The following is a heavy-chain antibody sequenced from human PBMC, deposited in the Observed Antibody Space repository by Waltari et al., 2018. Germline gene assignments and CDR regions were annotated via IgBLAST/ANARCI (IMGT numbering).Heavy chain of an antibody. CDR1: GFTFSRYW. V-gene: IGHV3-7*01. CDR2: IKQDGSEK. J-gene: IGHJ4*02. Sequence: EVQLVESGGGLVQSGGSLRLSCTGSGFTFSRYWMTWVRQAPGKGLEWVANIKQDGSEKYYVDSVKGRFTISRDNAKNSLYLQMTSLRAEDTAVYYCARDPMAYSFVPWYFDYWGQGALVTVSS. CDR3: ARDPMAYSFVPWYFDY. D-gene: IGHD5-18*01.